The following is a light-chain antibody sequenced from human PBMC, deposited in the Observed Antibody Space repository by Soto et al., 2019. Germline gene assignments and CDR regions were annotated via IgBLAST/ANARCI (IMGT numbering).Light chain of an antibody. CDR1: SSDVGGYKY. Sequence: QSALTQPASVSGSPGQSIAISCTGTSSDVGGYKYVSWYQQHPVKVPKLMIYDVSNRPSGVSDRFSGSKSGNTASLTISGLQAEDEADYYCYSYTTSGTYVFGTGTKVTVL. CDR3: YSYTTSGTYV. CDR2: DVS. J-gene: IGLJ1*01. V-gene: IGLV2-14*01.